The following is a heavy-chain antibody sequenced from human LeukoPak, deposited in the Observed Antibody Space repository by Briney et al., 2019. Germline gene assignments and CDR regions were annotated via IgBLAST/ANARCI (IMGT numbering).Heavy chain of an antibody. CDR2: IRYDASNK. Sequence: GGSLRLSCAASGFTFTSYGMHWVRQAPGKGLEWVACIRYDASNKYYADSVKGRFTISRDNSKNTLYLQMNSLRAEDTAVYYCARGHKKWLPYYYYYMDVWGKGTTVTVSS. CDR3: ARGHKKWLPYYYYYMDV. V-gene: IGHV3-30*02. J-gene: IGHJ6*03. CDR1: GFTFTSYG. D-gene: IGHD3-22*01.